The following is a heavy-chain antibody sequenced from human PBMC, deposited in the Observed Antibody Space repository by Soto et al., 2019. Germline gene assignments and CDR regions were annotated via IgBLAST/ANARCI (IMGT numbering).Heavy chain of an antibody. CDR2: ISGSGDST. J-gene: IGHJ4*02. V-gene: IGHV3-23*01. CDR3: AKERSSGWSFDY. Sequence: PGGSLRLSCAASGFTFSSYWMHWVRQAPGKGLEWVSGISGSGDSTYYADSVKGLFTVSRDNSKNTLYLQMNSLRAEDTAVFYCAKERSSGWSFDYWGQGTLVTVSS. CDR1: GFTFSSYW. D-gene: IGHD6-19*01.